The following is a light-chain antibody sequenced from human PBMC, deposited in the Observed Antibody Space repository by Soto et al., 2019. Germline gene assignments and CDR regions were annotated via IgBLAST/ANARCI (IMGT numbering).Light chain of an antibody. CDR1: QSVSNNY. V-gene: IGKV3-20*01. Sequence: EIVLTQSPGTLSLSPGERATLSCRASQSVSNNYLAWYQQKPGQAPRLLIYGASSSATGFPDRFSGSGSGTDFTLTISRLEPEDFAVYYCQQYGSSPRTFGQGTKVEIK. CDR2: GAS. CDR3: QQYGSSPRT. J-gene: IGKJ1*01.